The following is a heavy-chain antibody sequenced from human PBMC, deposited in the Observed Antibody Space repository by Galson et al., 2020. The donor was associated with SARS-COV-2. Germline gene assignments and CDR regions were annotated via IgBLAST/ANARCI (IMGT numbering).Heavy chain of an antibody. V-gene: IGHV3-23*01. Sequence: GGSLRLSCAASGFTFSSYAMSWVRQAPGKGLEWVSAISGSGGSTYYADSVKGRFTISRDNSKNTLYPQMNSLRAEDTAVYYCAKDYDGSGSYSDAFDIWGQGTMVTVSS. D-gene: IGHD3-10*01. J-gene: IGHJ3*02. CDR1: GFTFSSYA. CDR2: ISGSGGST. CDR3: AKDYDGSGSYSDAFDI.